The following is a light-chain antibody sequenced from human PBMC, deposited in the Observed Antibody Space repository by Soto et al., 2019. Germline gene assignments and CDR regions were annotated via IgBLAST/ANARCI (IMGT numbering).Light chain of an antibody. CDR2: AVS. Sequence: EIVLTQSPGTLTLSPGESAALSCRASQTISNNYLVWYRQKPGQAPRLLIYAVSSRAAGIPDRFSGSGSGTDFALTIARLEPEDSAVYSCQQHSNSPWTFGQGNRVEI. J-gene: IGKJ1*01. CDR3: QQHSNSPWT. V-gene: IGKV3-20*01. CDR1: QTISNNY.